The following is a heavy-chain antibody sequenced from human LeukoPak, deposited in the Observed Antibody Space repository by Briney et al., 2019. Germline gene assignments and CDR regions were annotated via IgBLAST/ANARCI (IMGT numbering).Heavy chain of an antibody. CDR3: ARGYSSSWYFY. Sequence: SETLSLTCTVSGGSVSSGSHYWTWIRQPPGKGLEWIGYIYYSGHTNYNPSLKSRVNISADMSKNQFSLKLSSVTAADTAVYYCARGYSSSWYFYWGQGTPVTVSS. CDR1: GGSVSSGSHY. D-gene: IGHD6-13*01. J-gene: IGHJ4*02. V-gene: IGHV4-61*01. CDR2: IYYSGHT.